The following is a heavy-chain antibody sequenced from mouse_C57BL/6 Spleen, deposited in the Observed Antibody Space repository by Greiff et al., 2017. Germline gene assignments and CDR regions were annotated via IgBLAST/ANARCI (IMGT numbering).Heavy chain of an antibody. Sequence: QVQLQQPGAELVRPGTSVKLSCKASGYTFTSYWMPWVKQRPGQGLEWIGVIAPSDSSTNYNQKFKGKATLTVDTSSSTAYMQLSSLTSEDSAVYYCARGLLRDYFDYWGQGTTLTVSS. J-gene: IGHJ2*01. D-gene: IGHD1-1*01. CDR1: GYTFTSYW. CDR2: IAPSDSST. CDR3: ARGLLRDYFDY. V-gene: IGHV1-59*01.